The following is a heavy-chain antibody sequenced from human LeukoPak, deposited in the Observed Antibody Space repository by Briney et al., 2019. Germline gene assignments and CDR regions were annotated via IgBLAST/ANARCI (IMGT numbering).Heavy chain of an antibody. CDR2: IYTSGST. CDR1: GGSISSGSYY. Sequence: PSETLSLTCTVSGGSISSGSYYWSWIRQPAGKGLEWIGRIYTSGSTNYNPSLKSRVTISVDTSKNQFSLKLSSVTAADTAVYYCAREGIVVVPAADYYYYYMDVWGKGTTVTVSS. J-gene: IGHJ6*03. D-gene: IGHD2-2*01. V-gene: IGHV4-61*02. CDR3: AREGIVVVPAADYYYYYMDV.